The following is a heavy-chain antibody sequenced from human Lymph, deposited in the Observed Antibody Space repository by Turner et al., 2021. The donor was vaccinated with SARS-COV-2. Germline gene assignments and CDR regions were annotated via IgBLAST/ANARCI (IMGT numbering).Heavy chain of an antibody. J-gene: IGHJ4*02. CDR1: GFTFSSYS. V-gene: IGHV3-21*01. CDR3: ARGPPDFPYYFDY. Sequence: EVQLVESGGGLVKPGGSLRLSCAASGFTFSSYSMNWVRQAAGKGLEWVSSITFTSSYIYYADSVKGRFTISRDNAKNSLYLQMNSLRAEDTAVYYCARGPPDFPYYFDYWGQGTLVTVAS. D-gene: IGHD2-21*02. CDR2: ITFTSSYI.